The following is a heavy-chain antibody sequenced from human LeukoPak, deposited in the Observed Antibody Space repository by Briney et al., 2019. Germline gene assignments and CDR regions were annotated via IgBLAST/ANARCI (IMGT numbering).Heavy chain of an antibody. CDR1: GFTFSSYS. D-gene: IGHD1-26*01. V-gene: IGHV3-21*01. Sequence: GGSLRLSCAASGFTFSSYSMNWVRLAPGKGLEWVSSISSSSYIYYADSVKGRFTISRDNAKNSLYLQMNSLRAEDTAVYYCARDREDAFDIWGQGTMVTVSS. CDR3: ARDREDAFDI. CDR2: ISSSSYI. J-gene: IGHJ3*02.